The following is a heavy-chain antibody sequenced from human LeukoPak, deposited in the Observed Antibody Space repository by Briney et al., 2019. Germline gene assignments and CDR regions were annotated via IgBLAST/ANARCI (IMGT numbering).Heavy chain of an antibody. J-gene: IGHJ4*02. Sequence: GGSLRLSCAASGFTFGSYAMHWVRQAPGKGLEWVAVISYDGSNKYYADSVKGRFTISRDNSKNTLYLQMNSLRAEDTAVYYCARATAGLVIISAPDYWGQGTLVTVSS. CDR3: ARATAGLVIISAPDY. CDR2: ISYDGSNK. CDR1: GFTFGSYA. D-gene: IGHD3-9*01. V-gene: IGHV3-30*04.